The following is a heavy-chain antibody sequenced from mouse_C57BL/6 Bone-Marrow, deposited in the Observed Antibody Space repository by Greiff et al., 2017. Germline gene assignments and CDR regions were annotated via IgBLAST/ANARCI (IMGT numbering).Heavy chain of an antibody. CDR2: IYPRSGNT. Sequence: QVQLKESGAELARPGASVKLSCKASGYTFTSYGISWVKQRTGQGLEWIGEIYPRSGNTYYNEKFKGKATLTADKSSSTAYMELLSLTSEGSAFYFCANSAWFAYWGQGTLVTVSA. CDR1: GYTFTSYG. J-gene: IGHJ3*01. CDR3: ANSAWFAY. V-gene: IGHV1-81*01.